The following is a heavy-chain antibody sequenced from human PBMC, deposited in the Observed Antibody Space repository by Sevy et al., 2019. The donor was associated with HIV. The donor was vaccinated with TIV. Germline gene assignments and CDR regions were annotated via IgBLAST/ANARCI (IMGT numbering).Heavy chain of an antibody. J-gene: IGHJ6*02. CDR2: INSDGSST. Sequence: LSLTCAASVFTFSSYLMHWGRQAPGKGLVWVSRINSDGSSTSYADSVKGRFTISRDNAKNTMYLQMNSLRAEDTAVYYCARDRYNWNEVDPLWYYYGMDVWGQGTTVTVSS. D-gene: IGHD1-20*01. CDR3: ARDRYNWNEVDPLWYYYGMDV. CDR1: VFTFSSYL. V-gene: IGHV3-74*01.